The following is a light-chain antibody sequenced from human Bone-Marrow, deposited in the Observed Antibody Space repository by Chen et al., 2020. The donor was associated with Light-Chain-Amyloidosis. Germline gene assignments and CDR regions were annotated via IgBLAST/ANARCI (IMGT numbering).Light chain of an antibody. Sequence: QSALTQPASVSGSPGQSITISCTGTSSDVGGDNHVSWYQQHPDKAPKLMIYEVTNRPSWVPDRVSGSKPDHTASLTISGLQTEDEADYFCSSYTITNTLVFGSGTRVTVL. CDR1: SSDVGGDNH. V-gene: IGLV2-14*01. J-gene: IGLJ1*01. CDR2: EVT. CDR3: SSYTITNTLV.